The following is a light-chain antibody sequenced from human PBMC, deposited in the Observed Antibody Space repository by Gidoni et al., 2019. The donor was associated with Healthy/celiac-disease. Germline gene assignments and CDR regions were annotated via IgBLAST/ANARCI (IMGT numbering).Light chain of an antibody. CDR2: DAS. CDR1: PNISNY. V-gene: IGKV1-33*01. Sequence: DIQMTQSPSSLSASVGDRVTITCQASPNISNYLNWYQQKPGKAPKLLIYDASNWETGVPARFSGSGSGTDFTLTISSLEAEDIATYYCQQYDNLPFTFGPGTKVDIK. J-gene: IGKJ3*01. CDR3: QQYDNLPFT.